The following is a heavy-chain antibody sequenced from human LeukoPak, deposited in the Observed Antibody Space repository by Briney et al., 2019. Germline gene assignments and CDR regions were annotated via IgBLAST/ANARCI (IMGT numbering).Heavy chain of an antibody. V-gene: IGHV4-59*12. CDR2: IYYSGST. CDR3: ARGFGEFQYFDY. D-gene: IGHD3-10*01. Sequence: SETLSLTCTVSGGSISSYYWSWIRQSPGKGLEWIGYIYYSGSTNYNPSLKSRVTISVDTSKNQFSLKLSSVTAADTAVYYCARGFGEFQYFDYWGQGTLVTVSS. J-gene: IGHJ4*02. CDR1: GGSISSYY.